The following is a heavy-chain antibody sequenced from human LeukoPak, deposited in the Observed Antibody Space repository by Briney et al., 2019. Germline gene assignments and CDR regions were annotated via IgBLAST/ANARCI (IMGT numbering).Heavy chain of an antibody. CDR1: GYSISSGSY. CDR2: IYHTEST. CDR3: AKRGLGGGSDDF. Sequence: SETLSLTCAVSGYSISSGSYWDWIRQPPGKGLEWIGTIYHTESTYYNPSLKSRVTISVDTSKNQFSLKLSSVTAADTAVYYCAKRGLGGGSDDFWGQGTLVTVSS. V-gene: IGHV4-38-2*01. J-gene: IGHJ4*02. D-gene: IGHD3-16*01.